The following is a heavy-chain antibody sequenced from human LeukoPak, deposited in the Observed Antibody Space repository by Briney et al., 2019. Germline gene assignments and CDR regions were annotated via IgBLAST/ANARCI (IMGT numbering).Heavy chain of an antibody. V-gene: IGHV1-2*02. CDR1: GYTFTGYY. Sequence: GASVKVSCKASGYTFTGYYMHWVRQAPGQGLEWMGWINPNSGGTNYAQKFQGRVAMTRDTSISTAYMELSRLRSDDTAVYYCARNDIVATIATAPWFDPWGQGTLVTVSS. J-gene: IGHJ5*02. D-gene: IGHD5-12*01. CDR3: ARNDIVATIATAPWFDP. CDR2: INPNSGGT.